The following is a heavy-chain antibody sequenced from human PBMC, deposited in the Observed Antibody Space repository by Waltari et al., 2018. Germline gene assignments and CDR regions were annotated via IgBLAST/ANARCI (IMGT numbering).Heavy chain of an antibody. Sequence: GAEVKKPGASVKVSCKASGYTFTSYAMHWVRQAPGQRLEWMGWINAGNGNTKYSQKFQGRVTITRDTSASTAYMELSSLRSEDTAVYYCAGGGLAVQNDAFDIWGQGTMVIVSS. D-gene: IGHD3-16*01. CDR1: GYTFTSYA. J-gene: IGHJ3*02. V-gene: IGHV1-3*01. CDR3: AGGGLAVQNDAFDI. CDR2: INAGNGNT.